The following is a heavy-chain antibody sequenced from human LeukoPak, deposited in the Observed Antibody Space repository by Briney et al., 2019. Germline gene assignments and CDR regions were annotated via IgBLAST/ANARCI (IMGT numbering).Heavy chain of an antibody. Sequence: PGGSLRLSCAASGFTFSSYAMHWVRQAPGKGLEWVAVISYDGSNKYYADSVKGRFTISRDNSKNTLYLQMNSLRAEDTAVYYCAKDLAIVVVPAAEGYAYWGQGTLVTVSS. CDR3: AKDLAIVVVPAAEGYAY. CDR1: GFTFSSYA. D-gene: IGHD2-2*01. J-gene: IGHJ4*02. CDR2: ISYDGSNK. V-gene: IGHV3-30-3*01.